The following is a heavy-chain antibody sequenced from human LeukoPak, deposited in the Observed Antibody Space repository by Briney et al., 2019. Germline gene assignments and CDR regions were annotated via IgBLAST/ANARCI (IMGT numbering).Heavy chain of an antibody. Sequence: SETLSLTCTVSGYSISSGDYYWSWIRQPPGKGLEWIGYIYYSGSTYYNPSLKSRVTISVDTSKNQFSLKLSSVTAADTAVYYCARDNGDYGSGSGAFDIWGQGTMVTVSS. D-gene: IGHD3-10*01. CDR1: GYSISSGDYY. CDR3: ARDNGDYGSGSGAFDI. CDR2: IYYSGST. V-gene: IGHV4-30-4*01. J-gene: IGHJ3*02.